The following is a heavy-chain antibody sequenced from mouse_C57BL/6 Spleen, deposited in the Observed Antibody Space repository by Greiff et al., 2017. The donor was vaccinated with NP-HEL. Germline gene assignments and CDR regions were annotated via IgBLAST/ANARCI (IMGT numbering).Heavy chain of an antibody. V-gene: IGHV5-17*01. CDR1: GFTFSDYG. Sequence: EVKLMESGGGLVKPGGSLKLSCAASGFTFSDYGMHWVRQAPEKGLEWVAYISSGSSTIYYADTVKGRFTISRDNAKNTLFLQMTSLRSEDTAMYYCARVSPGVYFDYWGQGTTLTVSS. CDR3: ARVSPGVYFDY. J-gene: IGHJ2*01. D-gene: IGHD4-1*01. CDR2: ISSGSSTI.